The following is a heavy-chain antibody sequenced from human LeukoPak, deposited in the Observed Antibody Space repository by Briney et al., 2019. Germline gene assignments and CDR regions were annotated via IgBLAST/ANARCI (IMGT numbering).Heavy chain of an antibody. CDR2: IQYSGST. D-gene: IGHD3-9*01. Sequence: SETLSLTCTVSGGSITSSLYYWAWIRQTPGEGLEWIGTIQYSGSTYYNPSLRSRVTISADTSKNQFSLRLNSVTAADTAVYNCPNTGPRLRLFDPFFNFDTWAKGTRATVSS. CDR3: PNTGPRLRLFDPFFNFDT. J-gene: IGHJ4*02. V-gene: IGHV4-39*01. CDR1: GGSITSSLYY.